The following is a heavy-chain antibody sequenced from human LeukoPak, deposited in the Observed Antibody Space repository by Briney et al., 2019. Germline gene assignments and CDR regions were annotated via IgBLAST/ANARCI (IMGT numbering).Heavy chain of an antibody. CDR1: GGSINSDTYY. Sequence: SETLSLTCTVFGGSINSDTYYWDWIRHSPGKGLEWIGEINHSGSTNYNPSLKSRVTISVDTSKNQFSLKLSSVTAADTAVYYCARPDSSGSPFDYWGQGTLVTVSS. D-gene: IGHD3-10*01. V-gene: IGHV4-39*07. CDR2: INHSGST. CDR3: ARPDSSGSPFDY. J-gene: IGHJ4*02.